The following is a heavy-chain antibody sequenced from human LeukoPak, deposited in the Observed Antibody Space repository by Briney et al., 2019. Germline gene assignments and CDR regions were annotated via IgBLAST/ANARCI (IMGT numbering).Heavy chain of an antibody. CDR1: GFTFSSYW. Sequence: GGSLRLSCAASGFTFSSYWMHWVRQAPGKGLVLVSLINTDGSSTTYADSVQGRFTISRGNAKNTLYLQMNSLRAEDTAVYYCARGQSPLGYYYMDVWGKGTTVTVSS. CDR3: ARGQSPLGYYYMDV. V-gene: IGHV3-74*01. CDR2: INTDGSST. J-gene: IGHJ6*03.